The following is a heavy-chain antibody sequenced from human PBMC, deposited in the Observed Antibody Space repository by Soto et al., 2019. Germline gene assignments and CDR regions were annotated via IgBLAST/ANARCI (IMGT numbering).Heavy chain of an antibody. CDR2: IIHSEST. J-gene: IGHJ6*02. CDR1: GGSFSGYY. V-gene: IGHV4-34*12. CDR3: ARQRPTDGRWEFANYYGMDV. D-gene: IGHD1-26*01. Sequence: SETLSLTCAVYGGSFSGYYWSWVRQPPGKGLEWIGEIIHSESTKYNPSLKSRVTISVDTSKNQFSLKLSSVTAADTAVYYCARQRPTDGRWEFANYYGMDVWGQGTPVTVSS.